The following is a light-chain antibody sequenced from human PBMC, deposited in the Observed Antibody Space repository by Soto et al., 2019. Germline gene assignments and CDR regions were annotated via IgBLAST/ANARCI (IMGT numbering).Light chain of an antibody. CDR3: CSYARGSTYV. CDR2: EGS. J-gene: IGLJ1*01. V-gene: IGLV2-23*01. CDR1: SSDVGNYNL. Sequence: QSALTQPASVSGSPGQSITISCTGTSSDVGNYNLVSWYQQHPGKAPKLMIYEGSKRPSGVSNRFSGSKSDNTASLTISGLQAEDEAHYYCCSYARGSTYVFGTGPKVTVL.